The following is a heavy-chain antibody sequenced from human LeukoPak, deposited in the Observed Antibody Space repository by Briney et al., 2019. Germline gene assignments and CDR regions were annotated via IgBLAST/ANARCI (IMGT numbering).Heavy chain of an antibody. V-gene: IGHV3-48*04. CDR1: GFTFSSYA. CDR3: AREPTEITGYSSGWLDY. J-gene: IGHJ4*02. D-gene: IGHD6-19*01. CDR2: ISSSGSTI. Sequence: GGSLRLSCAASGFTFSSYAISWVRQAPGKGLEWVSYISSSGSTIYYADSVKGRFTISRDNAKNSLYLQMNSLRAEDTAVYYCAREPTEITGYSSGWLDYWGQGTLVTVSS.